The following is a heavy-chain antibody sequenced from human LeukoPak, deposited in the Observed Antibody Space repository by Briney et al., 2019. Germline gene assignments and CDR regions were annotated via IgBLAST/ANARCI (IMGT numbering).Heavy chain of an antibody. CDR2: IFASRGYT. CDR1: GFSFRDYY. D-gene: IGHD2-2*01. Sequence: GGSLRLSCAASGFSFRDYYMAWIRQAPGKGLEWIDFIFASRGYTDYADSVKGRFTISRDNTKNSLFLELNSQSAADTAVYYCVRGVDPARAFDFWGQGTLVIVSS. CDR3: VRGVDPARAFDF. V-gene: IGHV3-11*06. J-gene: IGHJ4*02.